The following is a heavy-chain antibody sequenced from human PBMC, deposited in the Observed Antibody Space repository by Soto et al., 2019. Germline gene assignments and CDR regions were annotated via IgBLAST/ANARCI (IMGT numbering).Heavy chain of an antibody. CDR3: ARHSESGIAAATSYYYYGMDV. J-gene: IGHJ6*02. V-gene: IGHV5-51*01. CDR2: IYPGESDT. Sequence: GESLKISCKGSGYRFTSYWIGWVRQMPGKGLEWMGIIYPGESDTRYSPSFQGQVTISADKSISTAYLQWSSLKASDTALYYCARHSESGIAAATSYYYYGMDVWGQGTTLTVSS. D-gene: IGHD6-25*01. CDR1: GYRFTSYW.